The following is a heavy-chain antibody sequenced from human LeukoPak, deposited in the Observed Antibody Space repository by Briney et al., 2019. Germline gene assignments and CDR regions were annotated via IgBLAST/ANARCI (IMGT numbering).Heavy chain of an antibody. Sequence: ASVKVSCKASGYTFTSYGISWVRQAPGQGLEWMGWISSYNGNTNYAQNLQGRVTMTTDTSTSTAYMELRSLRSDDTAVYYCARDRNTAIPPYYYYGMDFWGRGTTVTVSS. V-gene: IGHV1-18*01. CDR3: ARDRNTAIPPYYYYGMDF. D-gene: IGHD5-18*01. CDR2: ISSYNGNT. CDR1: GYTFTSYG. J-gene: IGHJ6*02.